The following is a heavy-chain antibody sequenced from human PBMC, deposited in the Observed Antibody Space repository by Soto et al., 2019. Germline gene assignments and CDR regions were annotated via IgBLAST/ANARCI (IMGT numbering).Heavy chain of an antibody. CDR2: VSDSGKT. CDR3: ARGRAFYGEWDYFDT. D-gene: IGHD2-8*01. V-gene: IGHV4-59*11. J-gene: IGHJ4*02. Sequence: SETLSLTCTVSGVSISGHYLTWIRQSPGRGLQWLGFVSDSGKTNSDASLKGRLTISLDTSKKENSLRLTSVTAADTALYYCARGRAFYGEWDYFDTWGQGALVTVSS. CDR1: GVSISGHY.